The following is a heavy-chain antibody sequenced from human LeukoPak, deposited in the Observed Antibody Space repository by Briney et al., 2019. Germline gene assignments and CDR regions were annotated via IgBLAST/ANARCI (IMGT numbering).Heavy chain of an antibody. D-gene: IGHD1-1*01. CDR2: ISDSGGST. V-gene: IGHV3-23*01. CDR1: GFTFNKYA. J-gene: IGHJ4*02. Sequence: TGGSLRLPCAASGFTFNKYAMNWVRQAPGKGLEWVSAISDSGGSTYYADSVKGRFTISRDNIKNTLYLQMNSLGAGDTAVYYCARAGLTTFEYWGQGALVTVSS. CDR3: ARAGLTTFEY.